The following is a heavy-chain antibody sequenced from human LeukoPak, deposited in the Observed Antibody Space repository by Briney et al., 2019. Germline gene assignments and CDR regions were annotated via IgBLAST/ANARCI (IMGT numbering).Heavy chain of an antibody. J-gene: IGHJ4*02. Sequence: ASVKVSCKASGYTFTNNYLHSVRQAPGQGLEWMGMIYPRDGSTSYAQKFQGRVTVTRDTSASTVHMELSGLRSEDTAVYYCARDQEGFDYWGQGTLVTVSS. CDR1: GYTFTNNY. V-gene: IGHV1-46*01. CDR2: IYPRDGST. CDR3: ARDQEGFDY.